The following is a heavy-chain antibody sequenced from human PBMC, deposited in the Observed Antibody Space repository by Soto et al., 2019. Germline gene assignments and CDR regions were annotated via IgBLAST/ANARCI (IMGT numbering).Heavy chain of an antibody. V-gene: IGHV1-24*01. CDR3: ATGQAARDAFDI. CDR1: GYTLTELS. D-gene: IGHD6-13*01. CDR2: FDPEDGET. Sequence: GASVKVSCKVSGYTLTELSMHWVRQAPGKGLEWMGGFDPEDGETIYAQKFQGRVTMTEDTSTDTAYMELSSLRSEDTAVYYCATGQAARDAFDIWGKGKMVTVSS. J-gene: IGHJ3*02.